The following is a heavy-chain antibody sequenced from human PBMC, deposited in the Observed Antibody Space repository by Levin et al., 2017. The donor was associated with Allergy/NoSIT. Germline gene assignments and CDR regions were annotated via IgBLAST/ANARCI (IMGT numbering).Heavy chain of an antibody. D-gene: IGHD6-19*01. CDR2: ISSSSSYI. CDR3: AREAPQWLAGWVWFDP. CDR1: GFTFSSYS. J-gene: IGHJ5*02. Sequence: GGSLRLSCAASGFTFSSYSMNWVRQAPGKGLEWVSSISSSSSYIYYADSVKGRFTISRDNAKNSLYLQMNSLRAEDTAVYYCAREAPQWLAGWVWFDPWGQGTLVTVSS. V-gene: IGHV3-21*01.